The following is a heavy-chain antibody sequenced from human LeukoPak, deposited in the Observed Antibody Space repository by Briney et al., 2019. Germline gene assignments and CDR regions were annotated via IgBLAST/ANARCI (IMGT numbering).Heavy chain of an antibody. CDR2: INADGTIT. D-gene: IGHD3-16*01. V-gene: IGHV3-74*01. J-gene: IGHJ6*02. CDR1: GFTFNTYY. CDR3: ARGGGLDV. Sequence: GGSLRLSCVASGFTFNTYYMHWVRQAPGERLVWVSFINADGTITKYADSVKGRFTISRDNAKNSLYLQMSNLRAEDTAVYFCARGGGLDVWGQGATVTVSS.